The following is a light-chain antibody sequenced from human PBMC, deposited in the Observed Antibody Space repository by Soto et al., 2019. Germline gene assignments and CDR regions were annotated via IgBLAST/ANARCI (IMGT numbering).Light chain of an antibody. CDR2: RDN. Sequence: QSVLTQPPSASGTPGQRVTISCSGCSSNIGSHYVHWYQQLPGTAPKLLIYRDNQRPSGVPDRFSGSKSGTSASLAISGLRSEDEGDYYCATWDDSLSGLVVFGGGTKLTVL. CDR1: SSNIGSHY. V-gene: IGLV1-47*01. J-gene: IGLJ2*01. CDR3: ATWDDSLSGLVV.